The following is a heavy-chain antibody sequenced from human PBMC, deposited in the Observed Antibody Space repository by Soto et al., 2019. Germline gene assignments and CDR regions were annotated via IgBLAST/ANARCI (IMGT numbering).Heavy chain of an antibody. CDR3: ARLAETVAGGYYYMDV. Sequence: SETLSLTCAVSGGSISSGGYSWRWIRQPPGKGLEWIGYIYYSGSTYYNPSLKSRVTISVDTSKNQFSLKLSSVTAADTAVYYCARLAETVAGGYYYMDVWGKGTTVTVSS. CDR1: GGSISSGGYS. V-gene: IGHV4-30-2*03. CDR2: IYYSGST. J-gene: IGHJ6*03. D-gene: IGHD3-10*01.